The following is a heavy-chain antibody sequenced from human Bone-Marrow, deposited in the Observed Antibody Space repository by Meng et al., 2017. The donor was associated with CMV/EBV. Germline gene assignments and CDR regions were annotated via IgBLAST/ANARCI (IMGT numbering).Heavy chain of an antibody. Sequence: SETLSLTCTVSGGPLSDGDYFWAWIRQPPGKGPEWVASIYYSGSTYYNPSLKSRVTISVDTSKNQFSLKLSSVTAADTAVYYCARETGSADYWGQGTLVTVSS. J-gene: IGHJ4*02. CDR2: IYYSGST. CDR3: ARETGSADY. V-gene: IGHV4-39*07. D-gene: IGHD7-27*01. CDR1: GGPLSDGDYF.